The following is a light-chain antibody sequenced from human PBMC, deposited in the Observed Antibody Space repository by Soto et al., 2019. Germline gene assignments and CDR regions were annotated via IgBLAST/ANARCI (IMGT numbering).Light chain of an antibody. CDR3: QQYNSYSGT. Sequence: DIQMTQSASTLSASVGDRVTINCRASQSISSWLAWYQQKPGKAPKPLIYDASSLESGVPSRFSGSGSGTEFTLTISSLQPDDFATYYCQQYNSYSGTFGQGTKVDI. V-gene: IGKV1-5*01. CDR2: DAS. CDR1: QSISSW. J-gene: IGKJ1*01.